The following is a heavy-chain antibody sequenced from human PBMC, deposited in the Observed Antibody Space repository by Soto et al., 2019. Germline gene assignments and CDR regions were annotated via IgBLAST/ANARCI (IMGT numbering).Heavy chain of an antibody. D-gene: IGHD4-17*01. CDR3: ARDDYGDYWGWFDP. V-gene: IGHV4-59*01. J-gene: IGHJ5*02. Sequence: QVQLQESGPGLVKPSETLSLTCTVSGGSISSYYWSWIRQPPGKGLEWIGYIYYSGSTNYNPSLKSRFTISVDTSKNQFSLKLSSVTAADTAVYYCARDDYGDYWGWFDPWGQGTLVTVSS. CDR2: IYYSGST. CDR1: GGSISSYY.